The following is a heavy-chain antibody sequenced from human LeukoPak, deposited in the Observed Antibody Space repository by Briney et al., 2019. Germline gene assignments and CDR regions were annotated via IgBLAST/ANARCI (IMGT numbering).Heavy chain of an antibody. CDR3: ARRDIAFNAFDT. CDR2: FCSSGTT. CDR1: GDSISSITCY. J-gene: IGHJ3*02. D-gene: IGHD2-21*01. V-gene: IGHV4-39*01. Sequence: SETLSLTCKVSGDSISSITCYWGWIRQSPGKGLEWIGSFCSSGTTYYNPSLKSRVTISIDTSKNQFSLKMISVTAADTAVYYCARRDIAFNAFDTWSQGTMVTVSS.